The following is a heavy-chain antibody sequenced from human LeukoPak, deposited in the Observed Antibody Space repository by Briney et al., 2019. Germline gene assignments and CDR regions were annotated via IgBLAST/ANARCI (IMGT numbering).Heavy chain of an antibody. D-gene: IGHD3-3*01. Sequence: PGGSLRLSCAASGFIFSDYYMSWIRQAPGKGLEWVSYISSSSSTIYYADSVKGRFTISRDNAKNSLYLQMNSLRAEDTAVYYCARESRDYDFWSGYSCFDYWGQGTLVTVSS. CDR3: ARESRDYDFWSGYSCFDY. V-gene: IGHV3-11*04. CDR2: ISSSSSTI. J-gene: IGHJ4*02. CDR1: GFIFSDYY.